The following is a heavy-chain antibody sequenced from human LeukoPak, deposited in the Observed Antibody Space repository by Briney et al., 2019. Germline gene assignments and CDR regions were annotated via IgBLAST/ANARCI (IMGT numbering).Heavy chain of an antibody. CDR3: ASGSGWLVDD. V-gene: IGHV3-7*01. Sequence: TGGSLRLSCAAPGVTLSSYWMTWVRQTPGKGLEWVANIKQDGSQKYYVDSVKGRFTISRDNAKNSLYLQMNSLRAEDTAVYYCASGSGWLVDDWGQGTLVTVSS. J-gene: IGHJ4*02. D-gene: IGHD6-19*01. CDR1: GVTLSSYW. CDR2: IKQDGSQK.